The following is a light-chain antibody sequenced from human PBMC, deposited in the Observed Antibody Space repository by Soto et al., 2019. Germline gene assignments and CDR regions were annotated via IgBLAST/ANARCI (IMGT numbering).Light chain of an antibody. CDR2: EVS. CDR1: GSDVGGYNY. J-gene: IGLJ1*01. CDR3: SSYTSSSTRV. V-gene: IGLV2-14*01. Sequence: QSVLTQPASVSGSPGQSITISCTGTGSDVGGYNYVSWYQQHPGKAPKLMIYEVSNRPSGVSNRFSGSKSGNTASLTISGLQAEDEADYYCSSYTSSSTRVFGTGTKVTV.